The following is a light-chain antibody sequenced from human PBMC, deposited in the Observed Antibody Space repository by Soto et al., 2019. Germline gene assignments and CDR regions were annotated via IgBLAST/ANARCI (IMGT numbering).Light chain of an antibody. CDR2: GXS. Sequence: EIVFTQSPGTLSLSPGGRATLSCRGNXSGSARYLGWYQQNPGQAPRXFIYGXSNRATGSPDRLSGSGSGTDFTLTISSLQPDYFATYYCQQYNSDPWTFGQGTKVDIK. J-gene: IGKJ1*01. V-gene: IGKV3-20*01. CDR3: QQYNSDPWT. CDR1: XSGSARY.